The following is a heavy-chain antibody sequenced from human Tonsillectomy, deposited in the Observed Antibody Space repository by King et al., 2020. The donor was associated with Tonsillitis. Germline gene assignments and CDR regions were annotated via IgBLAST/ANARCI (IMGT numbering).Heavy chain of an antibody. J-gene: IGHJ2*01. Sequence: VQLVESGGGLVQPGRSLRLACAASGFTFDDYATHWVRQVPGKGLEWVSGINWNSDRIGYADSVKGRFTISRDNAKNSLYLEMNSLRPEDTALYYCAKGHWYFDSRGRGTLVAVSS. V-gene: IGHV3-9*01. CDR3: AKGHWYFDS. CDR2: INWNSDRI. CDR1: GFTFDDYA.